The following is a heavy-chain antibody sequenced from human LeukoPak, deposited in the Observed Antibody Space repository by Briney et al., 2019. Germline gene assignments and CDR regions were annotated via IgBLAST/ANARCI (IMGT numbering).Heavy chain of an antibody. CDR2: IIPILGIA. CDR1: GGTFSSYA. V-gene: IGHV1-69*04. D-gene: IGHD1-26*01. J-gene: IGHJ4*02. Sequence: SVSLSCKASGGTFSSYAISWVRQAPGQGLEWMGWIIPILGIANYAQKFQGRVTITADKSTSTAYMELSSLRSEDTAVYYCARDRGGSYSMDYWGQGTLVTVSS. CDR3: ARDRGGSYSMDY.